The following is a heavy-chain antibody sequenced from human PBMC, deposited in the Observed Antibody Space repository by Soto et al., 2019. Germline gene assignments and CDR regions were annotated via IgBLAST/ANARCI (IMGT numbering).Heavy chain of an antibody. CDR2: IGFDGTNI. CDR3: VRTACVINNCSYRGVR. J-gene: IGHJ4*02. V-gene: IGHV3-33*01. CDR1: GFDFKTYG. Sequence: QGQLVESGGGVVQPGRSLRLSCVASGFDFKTYGMHWVRQAPGKGLEWVAVIGFDGTNIHYSDSVRGRFSISRDNSENPVCLQMDSLRVEDTALYYCVRTACVINNCSYRGVRWGQGTLVTV. D-gene: IGHD3-10*01.